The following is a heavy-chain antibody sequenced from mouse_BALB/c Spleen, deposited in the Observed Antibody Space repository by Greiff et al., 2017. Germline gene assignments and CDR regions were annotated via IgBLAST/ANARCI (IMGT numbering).Heavy chain of an antibody. Sequence: QVQLQQSGPGLVAPSQSLSITCTVSGFSLTGYGVNWVRQPPGKGLEWLGMIWGDGSTDYNSALKSRLSISKDNSKSQVFLKMNSLQTDDTARYYCAREGPSHYYAMDYWGQGTSVTVSS. D-gene: IGHD6-1*01. J-gene: IGHJ4*01. CDR2: IWGDGST. CDR3: AREGPSHYYAMDY. CDR1: GFSLTGYG. V-gene: IGHV2-6-7*01.